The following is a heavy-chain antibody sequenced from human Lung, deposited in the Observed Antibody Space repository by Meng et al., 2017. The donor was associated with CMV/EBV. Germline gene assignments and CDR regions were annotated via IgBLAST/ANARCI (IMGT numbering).Heavy chain of an antibody. CDR1: GGSISSGGYY. V-gene: IGHV4-31*02. CDR3: ARDVSDHCSSTSCYRLGAFDI. Sequence: SCTVSGGSISSGGYYWSWIRQHPGKGLEWIGYIYYSGSTYYNPSLKSRVTISVDTSKNQFSLKLSSVTAADTAVYYCARDVSDHCSSTSCYRLGAFDIWGQGXMVTVSS. D-gene: IGHD2-2*01. CDR2: IYYSGST. J-gene: IGHJ3*02.